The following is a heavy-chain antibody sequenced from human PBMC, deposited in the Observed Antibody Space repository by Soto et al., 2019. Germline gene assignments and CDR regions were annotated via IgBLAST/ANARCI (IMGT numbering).Heavy chain of an antibody. J-gene: IGHJ3*02. CDR3: ARDRKQWRTHAFDI. CDR1: GGSISSGGYY. D-gene: IGHD6-19*01. CDR2: IYYSGST. V-gene: IGHV4-31*03. Sequence: TLSLPCTVSGGSISSGGYYGSWIRQHPGKGLEWIGYIYYSGSTYYNPSLKSRVTISVDTSKNQFSLKLSSVTAADTAVYYCARDRKQWRTHAFDIWGQGTMVTFSS.